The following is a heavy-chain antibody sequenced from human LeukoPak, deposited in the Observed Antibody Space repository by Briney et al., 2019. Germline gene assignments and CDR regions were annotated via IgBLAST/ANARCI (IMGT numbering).Heavy chain of an antibody. CDR2: INSDGSST. J-gene: IGHJ4*02. V-gene: IGHV3-74*01. D-gene: IGHD3-22*01. CDR3: ARGPDYYDSSGRFDY. Sequence: GGSLRLSCAASGFNFNSYWMHWVRQAPGKGLVWVSRINSDGSSTAYAASVKGRFTISRDNAKNTLYLQMNSLRAEDTAVYYCARGPDYYDSSGRFDYWGQGTLVTVSS. CDR1: GFNFNSYW.